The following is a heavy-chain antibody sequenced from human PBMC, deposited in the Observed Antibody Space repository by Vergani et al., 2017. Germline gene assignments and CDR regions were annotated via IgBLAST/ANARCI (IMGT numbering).Heavy chain of an antibody. CDR2: FDPEHGEV. CDR1: GYSLTELT. Sequence: QVQLVQSGSEVRKPGASVKVPCQVSGYSLTELTIHWVRQAPGKGLEWMGGFDPEHGEVTFAHHIQGRVTMTEDRSTDTAYMELSSLRPEDTAVYYCASQPTYCSSTSCYVDYWGQGTLVTVSS. J-gene: IGHJ4*02. CDR3: ASQPTYCSSTSCYVDY. V-gene: IGHV1-24*01. D-gene: IGHD2-2*01.